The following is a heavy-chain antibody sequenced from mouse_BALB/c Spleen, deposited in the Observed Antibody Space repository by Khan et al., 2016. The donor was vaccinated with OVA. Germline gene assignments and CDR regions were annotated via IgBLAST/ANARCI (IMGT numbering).Heavy chain of an antibody. CDR2: VTYSGNT. D-gene: IGHD1-1*01. V-gene: IGHV3-8*02. J-gene: IGHJ4*01. CDR1: GDSITSGF. Sequence: EVQLVESGPSLVKPSQTLSLTCSVTGDSITSGFWNWIRKFPGNKFEYMGYVTYSGNTYYNPSLKSRISITRDTFKSQYYLQLKSVTTEDTATDFCARSYGSWAMDYWGQGTSVTVSS. CDR3: ARSYGSWAMDY.